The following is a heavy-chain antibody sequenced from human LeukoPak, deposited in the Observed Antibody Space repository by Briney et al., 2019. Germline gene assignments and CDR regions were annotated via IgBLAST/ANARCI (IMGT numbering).Heavy chain of an antibody. Sequence: SETLSLTCTVSGGSISSYYWSWIRQPAGKGLEWIGRIYTSGSTNYNPSLKSRVTISVDTSKNQFSLKLSSVTAADTAVYYCARSGSYLFWYFDLWGRGTLVTVSS. CDR3: ARSGSYLFWYFDL. CDR1: GGSISSYY. J-gene: IGHJ2*01. V-gene: IGHV4-4*07. CDR2: IYTSGST. D-gene: IGHD1-26*01.